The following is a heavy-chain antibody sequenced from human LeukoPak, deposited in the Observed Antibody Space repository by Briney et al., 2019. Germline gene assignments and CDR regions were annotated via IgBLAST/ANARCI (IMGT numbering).Heavy chain of an antibody. D-gene: IGHD1-7*01. J-gene: IGHJ6*03. CDR3: ARRWNYGRNYYIDV. CDR2: INDSGRT. CDR1: GGSFSNYY. Sequence: SETLSLTCAVYGGSFSNYYWSWIRQPPGRGLEWIGEINDSGRTNYNPSLMSRVTVSVDTSKNQFSLRLTSVTATDTAAYYCARRWNYGRNYYIDVWGNGATVSVSS. V-gene: IGHV4-34*01.